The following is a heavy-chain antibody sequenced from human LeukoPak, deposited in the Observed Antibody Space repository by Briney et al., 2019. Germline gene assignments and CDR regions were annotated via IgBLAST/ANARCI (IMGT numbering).Heavy chain of an antibody. CDR2: IYPGDSDT. CDR1: GYIFSNYW. CDR3: ARILTFGGVIGDY. D-gene: IGHD3-16*02. Sequence: AGESLKISCKGSGYIFSNYWIGWVRQMPGKGLEWMGIIYPGDSDTRYSPSFQGQVTISADKSISTAYLQWSSLKASDTAMYYCARILTFGGVIGDYWGQGTLVTVSS. J-gene: IGHJ4*02. V-gene: IGHV5-51*01.